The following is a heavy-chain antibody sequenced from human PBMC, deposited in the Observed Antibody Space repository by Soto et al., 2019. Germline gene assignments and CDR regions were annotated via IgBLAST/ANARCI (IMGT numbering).Heavy chain of an antibody. CDR1: GGSISSYS. Sequence: QVQLQESGPGLVKPSETLSLTCNVSGGSISSYSWTWIRQPAGKGLEWIGRIYTSGTTNYNPSLKSRVTMSVDTSKNQFSLKLSSVTAADTAVYYCARESGSYRSFDCWGQGTLVTVSS. J-gene: IGHJ4*02. V-gene: IGHV4-4*07. CDR3: ARESGSYRSFDC. D-gene: IGHD3-16*02. CDR2: IYTSGTT.